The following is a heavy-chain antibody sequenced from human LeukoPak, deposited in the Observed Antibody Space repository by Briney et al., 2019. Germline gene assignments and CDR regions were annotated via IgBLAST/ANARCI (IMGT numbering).Heavy chain of an antibody. Sequence: SETLSLTCAVYGGSFSGYYWSWIRQPPGKGLEWIGEINHSGSTNYNPSLKSRVTISVDTSKNQFSLKLSSVTAADTAVYYCARGWSYGDYDPAFYFDYWGQGTLVTVSS. J-gene: IGHJ4*02. D-gene: IGHD4-17*01. V-gene: IGHV4-34*01. CDR2: INHSGST. CDR3: ARGWSYGDYDPAFYFDY. CDR1: GGSFSGYY.